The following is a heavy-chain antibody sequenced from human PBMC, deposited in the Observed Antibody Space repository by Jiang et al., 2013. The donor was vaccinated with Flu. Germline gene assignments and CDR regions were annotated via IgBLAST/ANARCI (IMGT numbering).Heavy chain of an antibody. V-gene: IGHV1-46*01. Sequence: HWVRQAPGQGLEWMGIINPSGGSTSYAQKFQGRVTMTRDTSTSTVYMELSSLRSEDTAVYYCARRGASASDYWGQGTLVTVSS. CDR2: INPSGGST. CDR3: ARRGASASDY. J-gene: IGHJ4*02. D-gene: IGHD4-17*01.